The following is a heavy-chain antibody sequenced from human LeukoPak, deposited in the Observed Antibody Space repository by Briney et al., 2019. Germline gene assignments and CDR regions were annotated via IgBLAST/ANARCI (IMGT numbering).Heavy chain of an antibody. Sequence: PGGSLRLSCAASGFTFSSYSMNWVRQAPGKGLEWVSFISTSSSYIHNADSVRGRFTISRDNAENSLYLQMNSLRAEDTAVYYCARTAIAAARIYYYMDVWGKGTTVTISS. CDR1: GFTFSSYS. V-gene: IGHV3-21*01. CDR2: ISTSSSYI. CDR3: ARTAIAAARIYYYMDV. J-gene: IGHJ6*03. D-gene: IGHD6-13*01.